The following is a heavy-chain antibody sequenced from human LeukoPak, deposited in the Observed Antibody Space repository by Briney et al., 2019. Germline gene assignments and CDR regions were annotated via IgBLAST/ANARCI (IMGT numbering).Heavy chain of an antibody. CDR3: ASYYNH. CDR2: IKQDGSEK. Sequence: GGSLRLSCAASRFTFSSYWMSWVRQAPGKGLEWVANIKQDGSEKYYVDSVKGRFTISRDNAKNSLYLQMNSLRAEDTAVYYCASYYNHWGQGTLVTVSS. D-gene: IGHD1-26*01. V-gene: IGHV3-7*01. J-gene: IGHJ5*02. CDR1: RFTFSSYW.